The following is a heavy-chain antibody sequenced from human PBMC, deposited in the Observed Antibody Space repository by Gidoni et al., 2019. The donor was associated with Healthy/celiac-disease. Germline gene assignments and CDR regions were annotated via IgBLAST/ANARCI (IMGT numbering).Heavy chain of an antibody. CDR2: ISYDGSNK. J-gene: IGHJ4*02. CDR1: GFTFSSYG. D-gene: IGHD3-10*01. V-gene: IGHV3-30*18. Sequence: SGFTFSSYGMHWVRQAPGKGLEWVAVISYDGSNKYYADSVKGRFTISRDNSKNTLYLQMNSLRAEDTAVYYCAKDRTLWSSPDFDYWGLGTLVTVSS. CDR3: AKDRTLWSSPDFDY.